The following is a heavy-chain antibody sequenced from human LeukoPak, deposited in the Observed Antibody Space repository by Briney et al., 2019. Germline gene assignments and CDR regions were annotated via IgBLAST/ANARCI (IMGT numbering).Heavy chain of an antibody. D-gene: IGHD7-27*01. Sequence: GGSLRLSCAASGFTSSSYWMHWVRQAPGKGLVWVSRINSDGSSTSYADSVKGRFTISRDNAKNTLYLQMNSLRAEDTAVYYCARLGYLTGFDYWGQGTLVTVSS. V-gene: IGHV3-74*01. J-gene: IGHJ4*02. CDR3: ARLGYLTGFDY. CDR1: GFTSSSYW. CDR2: INSDGSST.